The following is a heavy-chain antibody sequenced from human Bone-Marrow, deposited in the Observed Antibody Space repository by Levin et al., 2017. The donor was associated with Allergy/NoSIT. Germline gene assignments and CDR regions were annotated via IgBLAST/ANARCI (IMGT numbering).Heavy chain of an antibody. CDR2: ISLNSATL. CDR3: AKGSYGDYGRNWFGP. V-gene: IGHV3-9*01. D-gene: IGHD4-17*01. CDR1: GFKFQDYA. Sequence: LSLTCVASGFKFQDYAMHWVRRVPGKGLEWVAGISLNSATLGYVDSVKGRFTISRDNSKNSLYLEMSPLRHEDTGFYYCAKGSYGDYGRNWFGPWGQGILVAVS. J-gene: IGHJ5*01.